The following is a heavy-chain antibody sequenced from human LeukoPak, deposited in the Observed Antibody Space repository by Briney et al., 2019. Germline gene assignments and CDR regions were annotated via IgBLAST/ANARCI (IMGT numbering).Heavy chain of an antibody. V-gene: IGHV5-51*01. J-gene: IGHJ4*02. Sequence: GESLKISCKGSGYRFTSYWIGWVRQMPGKGLEWMGIIYPGDSDTRYSPSFQGQVTISADKSISTAYLQWSSLKASDTAMYYCARGGYYLSPQYYFDYWGQGTLVTVSS. D-gene: IGHD3-10*01. CDR1: GYRFTSYW. CDR2: IYPGDSDT. CDR3: ARGGYYLSPQYYFDY.